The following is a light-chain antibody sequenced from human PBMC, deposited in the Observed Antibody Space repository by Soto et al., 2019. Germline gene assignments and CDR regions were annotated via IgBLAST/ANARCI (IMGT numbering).Light chain of an antibody. CDR3: SSYTSSRTMV. Sequence: QSALTQPASVSGSPGQSITISCTGTSSDVGGYNYVSWYQQHPGKAPKLMIYEVSNRPSGVSNRFSGSKSGNTASLTISGLQAEEEADYYCSSYTSSRTMVFGGGTKVTVL. CDR1: SSDVGGYNY. J-gene: IGLJ2*01. V-gene: IGLV2-14*01. CDR2: EVS.